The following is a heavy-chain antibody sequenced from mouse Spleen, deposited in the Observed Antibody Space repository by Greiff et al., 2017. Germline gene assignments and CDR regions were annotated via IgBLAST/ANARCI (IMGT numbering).Heavy chain of an antibody. Sequence: EVKLVESGAGLVRPGPSVTLSCTASGFNLNTYYMHWVNQSPEQGLEWMGWIDLENGDTEYAAKFQRKATITEDTSSNTAYLQLSSQTSEDTAVYYCTTSICDGYSDYWGQGTTLTVSS. CDR1: GFNLNTYY. V-gene: IGHV14-4*01. J-gene: IGHJ2*01. D-gene: IGHD2-3*01. CDR2: IDLENGDT. CDR3: TTSICDGYSDY.